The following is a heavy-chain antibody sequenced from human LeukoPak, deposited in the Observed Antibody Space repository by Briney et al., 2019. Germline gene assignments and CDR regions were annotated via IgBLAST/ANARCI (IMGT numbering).Heavy chain of an antibody. J-gene: IGHJ3*02. CDR2: IKQDGSEK. CDR3: ARRYDSSGYEAFDI. V-gene: IGHV3-7*04. CDR1: GFTFSSYW. D-gene: IGHD3-22*01. Sequence: GGSLRLSCAASGFTFSSYWMSWVRQAPGEGLEWVGNIKQDGSEKYYVDSVKGRFTISRDNAKNSVYLQMNSLRAEDTAVYYCARRYDSSGYEAFDIWGQGTMVTVSS.